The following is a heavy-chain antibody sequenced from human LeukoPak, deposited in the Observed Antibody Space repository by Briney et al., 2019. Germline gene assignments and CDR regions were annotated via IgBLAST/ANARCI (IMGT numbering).Heavy chain of an antibody. CDR1: GYTFTSYG. V-gene: IGHV1-18*01. CDR3: ARDSGYYSGSLY. D-gene: IGHD3-10*01. Sequence: GASVKVSRKASGYTFTSYGISWVRQAPGQGLKWIGWISAYNGNTNYAQNLQGRVTITTDTSTSIAYMELRSLRSDDTAVYYCARDSGYYSGSLYWGQGTLVTVSS. J-gene: IGHJ4*02. CDR2: ISAYNGNT.